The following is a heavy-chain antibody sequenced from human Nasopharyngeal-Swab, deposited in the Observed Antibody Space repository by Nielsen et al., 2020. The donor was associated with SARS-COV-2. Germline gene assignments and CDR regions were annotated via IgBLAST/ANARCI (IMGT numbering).Heavy chain of an antibody. Sequence: WIRQPPGKGLEWVAVISYDGSNKYYADSVKGRFTISRDNSKNTLYLQMNSLRAEDTAVYYCAKDGVRYLAGGFAFDIWGQGTMVTVS. V-gene: IGHV3-30-3*02. D-gene: IGHD3-9*01. CDR2: ISYDGSNK. J-gene: IGHJ3*02. CDR3: AKDGVRYLAGGFAFDI.